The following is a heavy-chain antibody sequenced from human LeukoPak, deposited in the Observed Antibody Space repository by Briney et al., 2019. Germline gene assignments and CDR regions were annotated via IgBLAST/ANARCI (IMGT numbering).Heavy chain of an antibody. V-gene: IGHV3-73*01. D-gene: IGHD6-19*01. CDR1: GFTFSNAW. Sequence: GGSLRLSCAASGFTFSNAWMSWVRQASGKGLEWVGRVTTKPNNYATTYGASVKGRFTISRDDSANTAYLQMNSLKTEDTAVYYCTTYRSGHYWGQGTLVTVSS. J-gene: IGHJ4*02. CDR2: VTTKPNNYAT. CDR3: TTYRSGHY.